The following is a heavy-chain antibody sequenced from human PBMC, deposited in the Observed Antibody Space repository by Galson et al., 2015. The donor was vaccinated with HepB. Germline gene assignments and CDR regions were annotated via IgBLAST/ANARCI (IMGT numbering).Heavy chain of an antibody. D-gene: IGHD2-15*01. V-gene: IGHV1-46*01. Sequence: SVKVSCKASGYTLTNYHFHWVRQAPGQGPEWMSKIFAGGGSTCYAERFQGRVTLTRDSSTSTIYMEVSSLRSDDTAVYYCARETPDTYYFDSWGQGTLVTVSS. CDR2: IFAGGGST. CDR1: GYTLTNYH. CDR3: ARETPDTYYFDS. J-gene: IGHJ4*02.